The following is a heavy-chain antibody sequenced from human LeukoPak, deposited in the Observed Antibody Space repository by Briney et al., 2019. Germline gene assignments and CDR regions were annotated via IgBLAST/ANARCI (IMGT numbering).Heavy chain of an antibody. V-gene: IGHV4-4*07. CDR1: GGSISSYY. CDR2: IYTSGST. Sequence: PSETLSLTCTVSGGSISSYYWSWIRQPAGKGLEWIGRIYTSGSTNYNPSPKSRITMSVDTSKNQFSLKLNSVTAADTAVYYCARGRRYYSSGSCYSSWFDPWGQGTLVTVSS. J-gene: IGHJ5*02. D-gene: IGHD2-15*01. CDR3: ARGRRYYSSGSCYSSWFDP.